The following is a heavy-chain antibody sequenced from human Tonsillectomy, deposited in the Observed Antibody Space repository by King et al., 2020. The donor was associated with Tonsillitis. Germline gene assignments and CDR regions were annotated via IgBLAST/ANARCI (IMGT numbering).Heavy chain of an antibody. D-gene: IGHD3-22*01. Sequence: HVQLVESGGGVVQPGRSLRLSCAASGFTFSNYGMHWVRQAPGKGLEWVAGIWYDGRNKDYADSVKGRFTLSRDNSKNTLYLQMNSLRAEDTAVYYCAREYYYDTQGWDYWGQGTLVTVSS. CDR3: AREYYYDTQGWDY. J-gene: IGHJ4*02. CDR2: IWYDGRNK. CDR1: GFTFSNYG. V-gene: IGHV3-33*01.